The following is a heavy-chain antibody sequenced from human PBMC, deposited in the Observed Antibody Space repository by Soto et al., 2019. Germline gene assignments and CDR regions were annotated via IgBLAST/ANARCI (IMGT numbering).Heavy chain of an antibody. V-gene: IGHV3-72*01. CDR3: ARENAVGGNLDY. CDR1: GFTFSDHY. Sequence: GGSLRLSCAASGFTFSDHYMDWVRQAPGKGLEWVGRTRNKANSYTTEYAASVKGRFTISRDDSKNSLYLQMNSLKTEDTAVYYCARENAVGGNLDYWGQGTLVTVSS. CDR2: TRNKANSYTT. D-gene: IGHD6-19*01. J-gene: IGHJ4*02.